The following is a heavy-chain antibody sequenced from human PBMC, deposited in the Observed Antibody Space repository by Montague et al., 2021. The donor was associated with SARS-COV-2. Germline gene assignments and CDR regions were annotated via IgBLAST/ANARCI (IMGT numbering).Heavy chain of an antibody. V-gene: IGHV3-23*01. J-gene: IGHJ6*02. D-gene: IGHD6-19*01. CDR1: GFTFSTYA. Sequence: SLRLSCAASGFTFSTYAMSWVRQAPGKGLEWVSTIGGGGDTTYYADSVKGRFTISRDNSKNTVFLQMNRLKAEDTATYYCAKDSRYSSGVWGQGTTVTVSS. CDR3: AKDSRYSSGV. CDR2: IGGGGDTT.